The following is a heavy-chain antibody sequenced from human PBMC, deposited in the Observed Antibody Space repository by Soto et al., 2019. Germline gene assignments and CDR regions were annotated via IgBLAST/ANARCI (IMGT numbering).Heavy chain of an antibody. CDR2: IRSKAYGGTT. Sequence: GGSLRLSCTASGFTFGDYAMSWFRQAPGKGLEWVGFIRSKAYGGTTEYAASVKGRFTISRDDSKSIAYLQMNSLKTEDTAVYYCTRDDSDWLSLPRFDPWGQGTLVTVSS. CDR3: TRDDSDWLSLPRFDP. J-gene: IGHJ5*02. CDR1: GFTFGDYA. V-gene: IGHV3-49*03. D-gene: IGHD3-9*01.